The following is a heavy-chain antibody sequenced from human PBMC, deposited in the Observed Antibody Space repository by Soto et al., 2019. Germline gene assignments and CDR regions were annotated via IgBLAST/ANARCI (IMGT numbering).Heavy chain of an antibody. CDR3: ARHGFGSLHGLVDV. CDR1: GGSITNYY. D-gene: IGHD3-10*01. CDR2: IQYNGYS. J-gene: IGHJ6*02. Sequence: QVQLQESGPGLVKPSETLSLTCTVSGGSITNYYCSWFRQPPGKGLEWIGYIQYNGYSAYNLSLKRRLTMSMDTSKTQFSLMLESVTATDPAVYYCARHGFGSLHGLVDVWGQGTTVIVSS. V-gene: IGHV4-59*08.